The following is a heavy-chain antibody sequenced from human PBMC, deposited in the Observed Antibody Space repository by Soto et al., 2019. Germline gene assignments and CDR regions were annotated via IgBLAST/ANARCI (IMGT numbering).Heavy chain of an antibody. D-gene: IGHD6-19*01. CDR2: IRCSGGST. J-gene: IGHJ4*02. CDR3: AKHTWALTSGRYGVQFAX. CDR1: GFTFSSYA. Sequence: PWGSLRLAFAASGFTFSSYAVSWVRQAPGKGLEWVSAIRCSGGSTYYADSVKGRFTISRDNSKNTLYLQMNSLRAEDTAVYYCAKHTWALTSGRYGVQFAXWGQGTLVPVSX. V-gene: IGHV3-23*01.